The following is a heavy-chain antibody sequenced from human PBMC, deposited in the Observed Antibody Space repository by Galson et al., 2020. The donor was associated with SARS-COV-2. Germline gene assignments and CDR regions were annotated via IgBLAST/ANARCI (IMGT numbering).Heavy chain of an antibody. D-gene: IGHD3-10*01. J-gene: IGHJ4*02. CDR1: GFSLSTSGMR. Sequence: SGPTLEQPTHTLIQTCTFPGFSLSTSGMRVSWIRQPPGQALEWLARIDWDDDKFYSTSLKTRLTISKDTSKNQVVLTMTNMDPVDTATYYCARIGSGSYRYFDYWGQGTLVTVSS. CDR2: IDWDDDK. V-gene: IGHV2-70*04. CDR3: ARIGSGSYRYFDY.